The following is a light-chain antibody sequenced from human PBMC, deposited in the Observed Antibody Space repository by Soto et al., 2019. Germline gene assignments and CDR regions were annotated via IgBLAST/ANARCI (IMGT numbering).Light chain of an antibody. CDR3: SSWTSGATDV. CDR1: SSDVGAYNY. Sequence: QSVLTQPASVSGSPGQSITISCAGTSSDVGAYNYVSWYQHHPGKAPKLMIYDVNNRPSGDSNRFSGSKSGNMASLTISGLQAEDEADYYCSSWTSGATDVFGSGTKLTVL. V-gene: IGLV2-14*03. J-gene: IGLJ1*01. CDR2: DVN.